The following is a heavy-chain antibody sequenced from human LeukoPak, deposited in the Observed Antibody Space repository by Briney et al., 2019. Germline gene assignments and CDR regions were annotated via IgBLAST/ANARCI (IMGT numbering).Heavy chain of an antibody. V-gene: IGHV4-28*03. Sequence: SDTLSLTCAVSGYSISSSNWWGWIRQPPGKGLEWIGYIYYSGSTNYNPSLKSRVTMSVDTSKNQFSLKLNSVTAADTAVYFCARDHHGSSYWGQGTLVAVSS. CDR2: IYYSGST. J-gene: IGHJ4*02. CDR3: ARDHHGSSY. CDR1: GYSISSSNW. D-gene: IGHD6-13*01.